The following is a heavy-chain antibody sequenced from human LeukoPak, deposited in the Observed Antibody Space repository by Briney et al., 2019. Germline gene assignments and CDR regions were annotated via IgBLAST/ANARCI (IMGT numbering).Heavy chain of an antibody. CDR1: GYTFTGYY. Sequence: ASVKVSCKASGYTFTGYYMHWVRQAPGQGLEWMGWINPNSGGTNYAQKFQGRVTMTRDTSISTAYMELSRLRSDDTAVYYRARDETGIVATDYWGQGTLVTVSS. CDR2: INPNSGGT. D-gene: IGHD5-12*01. J-gene: IGHJ4*02. V-gene: IGHV1-2*02. CDR3: ARDETGIVATDY.